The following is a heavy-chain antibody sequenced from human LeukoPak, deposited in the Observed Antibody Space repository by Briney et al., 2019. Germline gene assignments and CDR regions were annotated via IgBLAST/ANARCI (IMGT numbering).Heavy chain of an antibody. Sequence: PSETLSLTCAVSGYSISSGYYWGWIRQPPGKGLEWIGSIYHSGSTYYNPSLKSRVTISVDTSKNQFSLKLSSVTAADTAVYCYARVSVEGVDYWGQGTLVTVSS. V-gene: IGHV4-38-2*01. D-gene: IGHD5/OR15-5a*01. CDR3: ARVSVEGVDY. CDR1: GYSISSGYY. J-gene: IGHJ4*02. CDR2: IYHSGST.